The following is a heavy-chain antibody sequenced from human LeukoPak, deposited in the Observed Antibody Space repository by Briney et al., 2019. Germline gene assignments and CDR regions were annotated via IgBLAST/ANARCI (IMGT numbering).Heavy chain of an antibody. D-gene: IGHD3-10*01. J-gene: IGHJ4*02. V-gene: IGHV3-9*01. Sequence: PGGSLRLSCAASGFTFDDYAMHWVRQAPGKGVEWVSGISWNSGSIGYADSVKGRFTISRDNAKNSLYLQMNSLRAEDTALYYCAKDIHGSGSYLGYWGQGTLVTVSS. CDR2: ISWNSGSI. CDR1: GFTFDDYA. CDR3: AKDIHGSGSYLGY.